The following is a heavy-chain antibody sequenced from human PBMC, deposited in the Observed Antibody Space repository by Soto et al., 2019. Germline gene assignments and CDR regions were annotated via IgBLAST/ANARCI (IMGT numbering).Heavy chain of an antibody. D-gene: IGHD3-10*01. CDR1: GYTFTSYA. J-gene: IGHJ4*02. CDR2: INAGNGNT. CDR3: ARPGGFGDRHFDY. V-gene: IGHV1-3*01. Sequence: ASVKFSCRASGYTFTSYAMHWVRQAPGQRLEWMGWINAGNGNTKYSQNFQGRVTITRDTSTSTAYMELSSLRSEDTAVYYCARPGGFGDRHFDYWGQGTLVTVSS.